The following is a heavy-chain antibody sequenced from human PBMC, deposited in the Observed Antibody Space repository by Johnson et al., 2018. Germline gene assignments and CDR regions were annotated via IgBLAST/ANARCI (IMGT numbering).Heavy chain of an antibody. V-gene: IGHV1-69*01. CDR1: GGTFSSYG. J-gene: IGHJ3*02. D-gene: IGHD4-17*01. CDR3: ARPGYGSHFQDAFDI. Sequence: QVQLVQSGAEVKKPGSSVKVSCKASGGTFSSYGLSWVRQAPGQGLEWMGGIIPIFGTVNYAQKFQGRVRITAGESTSTAYMELSSLRSEDTGVYYCARPGYGSHFQDAFDIWGQGTMVIVSS. CDR2: IIPIFGTV.